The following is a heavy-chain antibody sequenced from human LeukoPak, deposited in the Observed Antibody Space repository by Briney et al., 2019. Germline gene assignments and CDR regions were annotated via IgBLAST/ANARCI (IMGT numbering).Heavy chain of an antibody. D-gene: IGHD2-15*01. V-gene: IGHV3-7*01. Sequence: QPGGSLRLSCAASGFSFKSYWMSWVRQAPGRGLEWVANVKQDGSEKYYVDSVKGRFTISRDNAKDSLYLQMNSLRAEDTAVYYCARDPRPQRYCSGGSCYSDDYWGQGTLVTVSS. CDR3: ARDPRPQRYCSGGSCYSDDY. J-gene: IGHJ4*02. CDR2: VKQDGSEK. CDR1: GFSFKSYW.